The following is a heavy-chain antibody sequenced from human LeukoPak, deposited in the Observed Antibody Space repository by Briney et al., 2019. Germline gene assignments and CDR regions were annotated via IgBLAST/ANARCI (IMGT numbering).Heavy chain of an antibody. CDR3: ARDRRIVVVPAAIANWFDP. J-gene: IGHJ5*02. D-gene: IGHD2-2*02. Sequence: GGSLRLSCAASGFTFSSYWMSWVRQAPGKGLEWVANIKQDGSEKYYVDSVKGRFTISRDNAKNSLYLQMNSLRAEDTAVYYCARDRRIVVVPAAIANWFDPWGQGTLVTVSS. CDR2: IKQDGSEK. CDR1: GFTFSSYW. V-gene: IGHV3-7*01.